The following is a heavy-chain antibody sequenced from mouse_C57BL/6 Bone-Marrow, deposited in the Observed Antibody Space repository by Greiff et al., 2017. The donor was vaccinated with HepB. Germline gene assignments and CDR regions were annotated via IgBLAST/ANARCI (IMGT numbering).Heavy chain of an antibody. CDR3: ARFTTVVEDAMDY. CDR2: IYPRSGNT. CDR1: GYTFTSYG. D-gene: IGHD1-1*01. J-gene: IGHJ4*01. Sequence: SGAELSRPGASVKLSCKASGYTFTSYGISWVKQRTGQGLEWIGEIYPRSGNTYYNEKFKGKATLTADKSSSTAYMELRSLTSEDSAVYFCARFTTVVEDAMDYWGQGTSGTVSS. V-gene: IGHV1-81*01.